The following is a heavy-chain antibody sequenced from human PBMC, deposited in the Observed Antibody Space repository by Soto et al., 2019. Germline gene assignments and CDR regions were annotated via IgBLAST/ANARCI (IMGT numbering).Heavy chain of an antibody. CDR1: GGSISSYY. CDR3: ARLPRIAAAGLDY. J-gene: IGHJ4*02. CDR2: IYYSGST. Sequence: SETLSLTCTVSGGSISSYYWSWIRQPPGKGLEWIGYIYYSGSTNYNPSLKSRVTITVDTSKNQFSLKLSSVTAADTAVYYCARLPRIAAAGLDYWGPGTLVTVSS. V-gene: IGHV4-59*08. D-gene: IGHD6-13*01.